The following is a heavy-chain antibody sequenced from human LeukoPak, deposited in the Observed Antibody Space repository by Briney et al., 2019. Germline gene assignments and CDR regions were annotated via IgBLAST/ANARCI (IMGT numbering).Heavy chain of an antibody. CDR1: GXSVSSNSAT. CDR2: TFYSSKWYS. D-gene: IGHD3-22*01. Sequence: SQTLSLTCAISGXSVSSNSATWTWIRQSPSRGLEWLGRTFYSSKWYSDYALSVKSRITINPDTSKNQFSLQLNSVTPEDTAVYYCARGNRYYYDSSGYFPTTKFDYWGQGTLVTVSS. V-gene: IGHV6-1*01. J-gene: IGHJ4*02. CDR3: ARGNRYYYDSSGYFPTTKFDY.